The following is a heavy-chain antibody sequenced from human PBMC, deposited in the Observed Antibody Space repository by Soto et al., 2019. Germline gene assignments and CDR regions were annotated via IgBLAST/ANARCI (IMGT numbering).Heavy chain of an antibody. CDR1: GASISRYY. J-gene: IGHJ4*02. CDR3: ARGPPLGY. CDR2: LYNTGST. Sequence: PSETLSLTCTVSGASISRYYWSWIRQSPGKGLEWIGYLYNTGSTIYNPSLKSRVTISVDTSKNQFSLKLSSVTAADTAVYYCARGPPLGYWGQGTLVTVSS. V-gene: IGHV4-59*12.